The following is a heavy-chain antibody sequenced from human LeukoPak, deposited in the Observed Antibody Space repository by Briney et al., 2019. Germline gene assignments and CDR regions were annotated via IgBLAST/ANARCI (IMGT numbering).Heavy chain of an antibody. Sequence: PGGSLRLSCAASGFTFSSYAMSWVRQAPGKGLEWVSAISGSGGSTYYADSVKGRFTISRDNSKNTLYLQMNSLSAEDTAVYYCAKGDDFWSFNWFDPWGQGTLVTVSS. D-gene: IGHD3-3*01. CDR2: ISGSGGST. J-gene: IGHJ5*02. V-gene: IGHV3-23*01. CDR3: AKGDDFWSFNWFDP. CDR1: GFTFSSYA.